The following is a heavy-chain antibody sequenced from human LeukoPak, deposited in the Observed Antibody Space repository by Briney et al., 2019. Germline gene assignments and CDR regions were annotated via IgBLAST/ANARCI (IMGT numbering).Heavy chain of an antibody. CDR1: GFTFSSYS. Sequence: GGSLRLSCAASGFTFSSYSMNWVRQAPGKGLEWVSAISGSGGSTYYADSVKGRFTISRDNSKNTLYLQMNSLRAEDTAVYYCAIKGGRYCSSTSCYTLDYWGQGTLVTVSS. CDR2: ISGSGGST. CDR3: AIKGGRYCSSTSCYTLDY. D-gene: IGHD2-2*02. V-gene: IGHV3-23*01. J-gene: IGHJ4*02.